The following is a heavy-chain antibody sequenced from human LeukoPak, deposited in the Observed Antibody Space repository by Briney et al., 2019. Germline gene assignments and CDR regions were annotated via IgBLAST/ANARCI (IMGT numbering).Heavy chain of an antibody. V-gene: IGHV3-11*04. Sequence: GGSLRLACAAAGFTFSDYYMSWIRQAPGKGLEWVSYISSSGSTIYYADSVKGRFTISRDNAKNSLYLQMNSLRAEDTAVYYCARDGLLAAASFDYWGQGTLVTVSS. CDR2: ISSSGSTI. D-gene: IGHD6-13*01. CDR1: GFTFSDYY. CDR3: ARDGLLAAASFDY. J-gene: IGHJ4*02.